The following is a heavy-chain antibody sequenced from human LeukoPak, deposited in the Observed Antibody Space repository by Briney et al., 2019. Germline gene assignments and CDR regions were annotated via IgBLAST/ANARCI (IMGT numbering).Heavy chain of an antibody. J-gene: IGHJ4*02. V-gene: IGHV3-74*01. CDR2: IASDGSST. Sequence: GGSLRLSCAASGFTFSSYWMNWVRQAPGKGLVWVSRIASDGSSTTYADSVKGRFTISRDNSKNTLYLQMNSLRAEDTAVYYCAKDQTVTTFDYWGQGTLVTVSS. D-gene: IGHD4-17*01. CDR3: AKDQTVTTFDY. CDR1: GFTFSSYW.